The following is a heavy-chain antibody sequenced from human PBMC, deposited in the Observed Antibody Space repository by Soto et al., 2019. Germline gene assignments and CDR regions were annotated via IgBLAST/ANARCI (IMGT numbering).Heavy chain of an antibody. CDR2: IDPSDSYT. Sequence: LKISCKGAGYSFTSYWISWVRQMPGKCLECMGRIDPSDSYTNYSPSFQGHVTISADKSISTAYLQWSSLKASDTAMYYCARSRPDSSPGYWGQGTLVTVSS. CDR3: ARSRPDSSPGY. CDR1: GYSFTSYW. V-gene: IGHV5-10-1*01. J-gene: IGHJ4*02. D-gene: IGHD3-22*01.